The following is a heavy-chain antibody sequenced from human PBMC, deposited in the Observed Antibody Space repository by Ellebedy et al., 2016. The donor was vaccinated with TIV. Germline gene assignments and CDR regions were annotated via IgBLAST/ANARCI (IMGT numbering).Heavy chain of an antibody. V-gene: IGHV3-15*01. D-gene: IGHD3-3*01. CDR2: IKNKTDGGTT. Sequence: GESLKISXAASGFTFSSYAMSWVRQAPGKGLEWVGRIKNKTDGGTTDYAAPVKGRFTISRDDSKNTLYLQMNSLKTEDTAVYYCTTGSVPTELDDYWGQGTLVTVSS. CDR3: TTGSVPTELDDY. J-gene: IGHJ4*02. CDR1: GFTFSSYA.